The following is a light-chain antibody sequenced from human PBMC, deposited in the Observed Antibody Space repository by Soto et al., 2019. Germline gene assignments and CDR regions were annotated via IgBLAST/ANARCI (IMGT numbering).Light chain of an antibody. CDR2: DVT. V-gene: IGLV2-14*03. CDR3: TSYTSTSTPVL. Sequence: QSALTQPASVSGSPGQSITISCTGTSSDVGGYNSVSWYQHHPGKAPKLMISDVTNRPSGVSNRFSGSKSGNTASLTISELQAEDEAVYYCTSYTSTSTPVLFGGGTKLTVL. J-gene: IGLJ2*01. CDR1: SSDVGGYNS.